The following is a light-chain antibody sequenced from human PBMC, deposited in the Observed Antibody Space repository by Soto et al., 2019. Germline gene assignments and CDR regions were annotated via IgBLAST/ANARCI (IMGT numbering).Light chain of an antibody. CDR1: QDISNY. CDR2: DTS. Sequence: DIQMTQSPSSLSASVGDRVTITCQASQDISNYLNWYQQKPGKAPKLLIYDTSNLETGVPSRFSGSGSGTDFTFTISSLLPEDIATYYFQQYDNLPYTFGQGTQLEIK. V-gene: IGKV1-33*01. J-gene: IGKJ2*01. CDR3: QQYDNLPYT.